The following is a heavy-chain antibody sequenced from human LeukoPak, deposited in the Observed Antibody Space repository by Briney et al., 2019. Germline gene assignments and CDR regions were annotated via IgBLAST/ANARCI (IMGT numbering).Heavy chain of an antibody. CDR3: AKDLTLKPGIAAAGPLDY. J-gene: IGHJ4*02. Sequence: PGGSLRLSCAASGFTFSSYSMNWVRQAPGKGLEWVSSISSSSSYIYYADSVKGRFTISRDNSKNTLYLQMNSLRAEDTAVYYCAKDLTLKPGIAAAGPLDYWGQGTLVTVSS. CDR1: GFTFSSYS. V-gene: IGHV3-21*01. CDR2: ISSSSSYI. D-gene: IGHD6-13*01.